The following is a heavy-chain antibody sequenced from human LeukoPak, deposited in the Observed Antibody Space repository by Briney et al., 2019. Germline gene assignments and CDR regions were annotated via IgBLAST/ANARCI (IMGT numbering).Heavy chain of an antibody. CDR2: MNPNSGNT. J-gene: IGHJ4*02. CDR1: GYTFTSYD. CDR3: ARGSKGGSSGWYLNPFDY. Sequence: ASVKVSCKASGYTFTSYDINWVRQATAQGLEWMGRMNPNSGNTGCAQKFQGRVTMTRNTSISTAYMELSSLRSEDTAVYYCARGSKGGSSGWYLNPFDYWGQGTLVTVSS. D-gene: IGHD6-19*01. V-gene: IGHV1-8*01.